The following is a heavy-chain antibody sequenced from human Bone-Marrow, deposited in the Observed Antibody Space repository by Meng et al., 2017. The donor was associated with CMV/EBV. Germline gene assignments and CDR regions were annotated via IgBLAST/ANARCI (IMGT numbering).Heavy chain of an antibody. CDR1: GFTFSSYA. CDR3: ASETGDGGYFDY. V-gene: IGHV3-30*04. J-gene: IGHJ4*02. CDR2: ISYDGSNK. Sequence: GESLKISCAASGFTFSSYAMHWVRQAPGKGLEWVAVISYDGSNKYYADSVKGRFTISRDNSKNTLYLQMNSLRAEDTAVYYCASETGDGGYFDYWGQGTLVTFSS. D-gene: IGHD7-27*01.